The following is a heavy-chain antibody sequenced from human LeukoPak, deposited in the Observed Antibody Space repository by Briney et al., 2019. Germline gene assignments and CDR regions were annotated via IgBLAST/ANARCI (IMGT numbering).Heavy chain of an antibody. CDR3: ATLQWLPRSDYYYYYGMDV. CDR1: GGSFSGYY. Sequence: SETLSLTCAVYGGSFSGYYWSWIRQPPGKGLEWIGEINHSGSTNCNPSLKSRVTISVDTSKNQFSLKLSSVTAADTAVYYCATLQWLPRSDYYYYYGMDVWGQGTTVTVSS. D-gene: IGHD6-19*01. CDR2: INHSGST. V-gene: IGHV4-34*01. J-gene: IGHJ6*02.